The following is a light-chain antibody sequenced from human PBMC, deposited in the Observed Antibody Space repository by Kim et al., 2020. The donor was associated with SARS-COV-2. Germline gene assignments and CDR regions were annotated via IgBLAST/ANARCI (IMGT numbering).Light chain of an antibody. CDR1: QSLLERKGDND. CDR2: LVS. CDR3: MQTLQTPT. Sequence: GEPCSRSSRFSQSLLERKGDNDLSWYLQKPGQSPQLLIYLVSNRASGVPDRFSGSGSGTDFTLKISRVEAEDVGVYFCMQTLQTPTFGQGTKLEI. J-gene: IGKJ2*01. V-gene: IGKV2-28*01.